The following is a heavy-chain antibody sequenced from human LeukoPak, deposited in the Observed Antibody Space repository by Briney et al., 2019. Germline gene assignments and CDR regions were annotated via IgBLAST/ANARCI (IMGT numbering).Heavy chain of an antibody. Sequence: GGSLRLSCAASGFTFSSYWMSWVRQAPGKGLEWVSSISSSSSYIYYADSVKGRFTISRDNAKNSLYLQMNSLRADDTAVYYCRMIRGITLNYYYMDVWGKGTTVTISS. CDR3: RMIRGITLNYYYMDV. D-gene: IGHD3-10*01. CDR2: ISSSSSYI. J-gene: IGHJ6*03. CDR1: GFTFSSYW. V-gene: IGHV3-21*01.